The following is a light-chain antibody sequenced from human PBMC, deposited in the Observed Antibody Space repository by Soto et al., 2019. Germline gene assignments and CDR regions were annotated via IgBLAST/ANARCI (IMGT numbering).Light chain of an antibody. CDR2: AAS. J-gene: IGKJ1*01. CDR3: QKYNSAPQT. V-gene: IGKV1-27*01. Sequence: DIQMTQSPYTVSASVGDRVTITCRASQSISSWLAWYQQKPGKAPKLLIYAASTLQSGVPSRFSGSGSGTDFTLTISSLQPEDVATYYCQKYNSAPQTFGQGTKVDIK. CDR1: QSISSW.